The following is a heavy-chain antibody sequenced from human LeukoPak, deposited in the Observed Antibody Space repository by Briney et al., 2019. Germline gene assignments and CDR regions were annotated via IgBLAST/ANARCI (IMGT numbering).Heavy chain of an antibody. J-gene: IGHJ4*02. Sequence: ASVKVSCKASGYTFTGYYMHWVRQAPGQGLEWMGWINPNSGGTNYAQKFQGRVTMTRDTSISTAYMELSRLRSDDTAVYYCARDYSSSSHHFDYWGQGTLVTVSS. V-gene: IGHV1-2*02. D-gene: IGHD6-6*01. CDR1: GYTFTGYY. CDR3: ARDYSSSSHHFDY. CDR2: INPNSGGT.